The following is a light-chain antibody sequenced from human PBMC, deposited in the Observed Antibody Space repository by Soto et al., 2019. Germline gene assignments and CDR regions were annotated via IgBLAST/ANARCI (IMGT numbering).Light chain of an antibody. Sequence: EIVLTPSPGTLSLSPVERATLSCRASQSVSINLAWYQQKPGQAPRLLIYGASTRATGIPARFSGSGSGTDFTLTISSLEPEDFAVYYCQQRSDWPPITFGQGTRLEIK. V-gene: IGKV3-11*01. CDR2: GAS. CDR3: QQRSDWPPIT. CDR1: QSVSIN. J-gene: IGKJ5*01.